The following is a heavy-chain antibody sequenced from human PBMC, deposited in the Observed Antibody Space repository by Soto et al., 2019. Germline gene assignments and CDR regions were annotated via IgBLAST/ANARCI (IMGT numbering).Heavy chain of an antibody. V-gene: IGHV3-48*02. CDR2: ISRSSTGI. Sequence: EVQLVESGGGLVQPGGSLRLSCAASGFTFSLYSMSWVRQAPGKGLEWVSYISRSSTGIHYADSVKGRFTISRDDATNSKQLQLNRLRDGDTDVYYCARAVTWGLDVWGQGTTVSLSS. J-gene: IGHJ6*02. CDR1: GFTFSLYS. CDR3: ARAVTWGLDV. D-gene: IGHD3-10*01.